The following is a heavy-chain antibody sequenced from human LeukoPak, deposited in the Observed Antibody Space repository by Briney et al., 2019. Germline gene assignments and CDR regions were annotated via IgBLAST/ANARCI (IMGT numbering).Heavy chain of an antibody. CDR1: VSSFSGYY. CDR3: AREPGWTIAARPFDY. V-gene: IGHV4-34*01. CDR2: INHSGST. Sequence: PLETLSLTCGVYVSSFSGYYWGWLRQPPGKGLEWIGEINHSGSTSYNASLKSRVTISVDTSRKHFSLKLSSVTAADSAMYYCAREPGWTIAARPFDYCGQGTLVMVTS. D-gene: IGHD6-6*01. J-gene: IGHJ4*02.